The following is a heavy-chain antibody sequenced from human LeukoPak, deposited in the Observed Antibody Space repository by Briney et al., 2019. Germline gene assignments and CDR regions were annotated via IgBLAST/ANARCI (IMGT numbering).Heavy chain of an antibody. J-gene: IGHJ4*02. CDR1: GFTFSSYA. D-gene: IGHD1-7*01. Sequence: TGGSLRLSCAASGFTFSSYAMSWVRQAPGKGLEWVSTISGNGRSTYYGDSVKGRFTISRDNSKNTLSLQMNSLRAEDTAVYYCAESITGTTGDDYWGQGTLVTVSS. CDR2: ISGNGRST. CDR3: AESITGTTGDDY. V-gene: IGHV3-23*01.